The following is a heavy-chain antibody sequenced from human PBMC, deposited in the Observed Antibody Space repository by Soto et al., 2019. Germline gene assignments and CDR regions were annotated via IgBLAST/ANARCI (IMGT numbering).Heavy chain of an antibody. CDR1: GGSISSYY. J-gene: IGHJ6*02. D-gene: IGHD3-3*01. V-gene: IGHV4-59*01. CDR2: IYYSGST. Sequence: NPSETLSLTCTVSGGSISSYYWSWIRQPPGKGLEWIGYIYYSGSTNYNPSLTSRVTISVDTSKNQFSLKLSSVTAADTAVYYCARDYYDFWSGYYPRYYGMDVWGQGTTVTVSS. CDR3: ARDYYDFWSGYYPRYYGMDV.